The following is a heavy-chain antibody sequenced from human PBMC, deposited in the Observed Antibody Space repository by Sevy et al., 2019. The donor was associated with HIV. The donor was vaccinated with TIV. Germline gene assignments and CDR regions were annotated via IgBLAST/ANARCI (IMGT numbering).Heavy chain of an antibody. D-gene: IGHD6-19*01. CDR3: AKAYSSGWYYYYMDV. CDR2: ISGSGGST. CDR1: GFTFSSYA. V-gene: IGHV3-23*01. J-gene: IGHJ6*03. Sequence: GGSLRLSCAASGFTFSSYAMSWVRQAPGKGLEWVSAISGSGGSTYYADSVKGRFTISRDNSKNTLYLQMNSLRAEDMAVYYCAKAYSSGWYYYYMDVWGKGTTVTVSS.